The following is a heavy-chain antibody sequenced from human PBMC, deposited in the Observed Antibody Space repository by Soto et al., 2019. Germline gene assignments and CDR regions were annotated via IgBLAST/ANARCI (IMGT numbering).Heavy chain of an antibody. D-gene: IGHD3-22*01. CDR3: ASKYCSDISGYYCGQYDY. V-gene: IGHV4-30-4*01. Sequence: SETLSLTCTVSGYSITTGDYYWSWIREPPGKGLEWIGYIYYSGSTCYNPSLKSRVTISVDTSNNQFSMKLTSVTAADTAVYYCASKYCSDISGYYCGQYDYWGQGTLVTVSS. CDR2: IYYSGST. J-gene: IGHJ4*02. CDR1: GYSITTGDYY.